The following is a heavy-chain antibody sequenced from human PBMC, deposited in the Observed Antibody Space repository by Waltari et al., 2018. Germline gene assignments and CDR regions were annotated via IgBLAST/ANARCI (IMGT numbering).Heavy chain of an antibody. Sequence: EVQLLESGGGLVQPGGSLRLSCAASGFTFSSYAMSWVRQAPGKGLDWVSFIYSGANTDYADSVKGRFTISRDNSKNTLYLQMNSLRAEDTAVYYCARGNSGGYDYWGQGTLVTVSS. CDR2: IYSGANT. CDR3: ARGNSGGYDY. D-gene: IGHD3-22*01. CDR1: GFTFSSYA. V-gene: IGHV3-23*03. J-gene: IGHJ4*02.